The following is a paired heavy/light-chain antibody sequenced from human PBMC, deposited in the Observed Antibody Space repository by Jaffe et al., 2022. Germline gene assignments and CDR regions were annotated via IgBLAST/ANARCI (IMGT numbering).Heavy chain of an antibody. Sequence: QVQLVQSGAEVKKPGASVKISCKASGYSFTNYAMHWVRQAPGQRPEWMGWINTGNGDTRYSQKFQGRVTITRDTSASIAYMELSSLRSEDTAVYYCARNYFGDSGWSFDLWGRGTPVSVSS. D-gene: IGHD4-17*01. J-gene: IGHJ2*01. V-gene: IGHV1-3*04. CDR3: ARNYFGDSGWSFDL. CDR2: INTGNGDT. CDR1: GYSFTNYA.
Light chain of an antibody. V-gene: IGKV4-1*01. CDR3: QQYYSAPPT. J-gene: IGKJ1*01. CDR1: QSVLYSSNNKHY. Sequence: DIVMTQSPDSLAVSLGERATINCKSSQSVLYSSNNKHYLAWYQQKPGQPPKLLIHWASTRESGVPDRFSGSGSGTDFTLTISSLQAEDVAVYYCQQYYSAPPTFGQGTKVEIK. CDR2: WAS.